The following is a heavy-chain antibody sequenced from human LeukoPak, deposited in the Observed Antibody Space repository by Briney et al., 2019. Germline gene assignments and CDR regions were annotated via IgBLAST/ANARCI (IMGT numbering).Heavy chain of an antibody. Sequence: SETLSLTCTVSGGSISSYYWSWIRQPPGKGLEWIGYIYYSGSTNYNPSLKSRVTILVDTSKNQFSLKLSSVTAADTAVYYCARAPYSSSWSGRTRAFDIWGQGTMVTVSS. J-gene: IGHJ3*02. CDR3: ARAPYSSSWSGRTRAFDI. CDR2: IYYSGST. CDR1: GGSISSYY. D-gene: IGHD6-13*01. V-gene: IGHV4-59*01.